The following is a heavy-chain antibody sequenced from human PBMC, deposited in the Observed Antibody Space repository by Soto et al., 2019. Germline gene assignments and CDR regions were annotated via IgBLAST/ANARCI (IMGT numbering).Heavy chain of an antibody. J-gene: IGHJ4*02. CDR2: IKSKTDGGTT. CDR3: TTLGYCSGGSCYGY. V-gene: IGHV3-15*01. D-gene: IGHD2-15*01. CDR1: GFTFSNAW. Sequence: LRLSCAASGFTFSNAWMSWVRQAPGKGLEWVGRIKSKTDGGTTDYAAPVKGRFTISRDDSKNTLYLQMNSLKTEDTAVYYCTTLGYCSGGSCYGYWGQGTLVTVSS.